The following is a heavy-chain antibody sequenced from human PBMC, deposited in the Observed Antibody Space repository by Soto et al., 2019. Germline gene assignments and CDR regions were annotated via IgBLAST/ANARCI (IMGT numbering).Heavy chain of an antibody. J-gene: IGHJ6*02. CDR2: IWFDGIKE. CDR3: TRATFDV. V-gene: IGHV3-33*01. CDR1: GFDFTTYA. Sequence: WWSLRLCCAVTGFDFTTYAMHWVRQTPDKGLEWVAIIWFDGIKEFYAESVRGRFTISIDTSKNTVFLQMNNVRAEDTALYYCTRATFDVWGQGTTVTVSS.